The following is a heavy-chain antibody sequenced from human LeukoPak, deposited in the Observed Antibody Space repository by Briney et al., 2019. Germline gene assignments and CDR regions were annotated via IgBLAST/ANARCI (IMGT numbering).Heavy chain of an antibody. D-gene: IGHD3-9*01. V-gene: IGHV3-7*01. CDR3: ARDLLGYDILTGYYQYYFDY. CDR1: GFTFSSYW. J-gene: IGHJ4*02. Sequence: GGSLRLSCAASGFTFSSYWMSWVRQAPGKGLEWVANIKQDGSEKYYVDSVKGRFTISRDNAKNSLYLQMNSLRAEDTAVYYCARDLLGYDILTGYYQYYFDYWGQGTLVTVSS. CDR2: IKQDGSEK.